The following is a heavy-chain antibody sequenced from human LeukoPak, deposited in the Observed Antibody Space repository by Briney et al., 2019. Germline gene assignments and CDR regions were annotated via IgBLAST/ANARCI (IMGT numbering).Heavy chain of an antibody. CDR2: INPNSGGT. J-gene: IGHJ6*02. Sequence: ASVKVSCKASGYTFTSYYMHWVRQAPGQGLEWMGRINPNSGGTNYAQKFQGRVTMTRDTSISTAYMELSRLRSDDTAVYYCARDRGIFYGMDVWGQGTTVTVSS. D-gene: IGHD2-15*01. V-gene: IGHV1-2*06. CDR1: GYTFTSYY. CDR3: ARDRGIFYGMDV.